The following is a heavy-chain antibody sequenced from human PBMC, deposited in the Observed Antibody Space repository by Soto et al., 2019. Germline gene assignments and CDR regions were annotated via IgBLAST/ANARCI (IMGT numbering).Heavy chain of an antibody. D-gene: IGHD6-19*01. Sequence: ASVKVSCRASGYTFTGYYMHWVRQAPGQGLEWMGIINPSGGSTSYAQKFQGRVTMTRDTSTSTVYMELSSLRSEDTAVYYCASRRGSSGSRVSAFDIWGQGAMVTVSS. CDR3: ASRRGSSGSRVSAFDI. V-gene: IGHV1-46*03. CDR1: GYTFTGYY. CDR2: INPSGGST. J-gene: IGHJ3*02.